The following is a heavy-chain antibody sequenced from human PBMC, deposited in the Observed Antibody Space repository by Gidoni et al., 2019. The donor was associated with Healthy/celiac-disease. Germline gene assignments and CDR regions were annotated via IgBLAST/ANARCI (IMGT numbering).Heavy chain of an antibody. J-gene: IGHJ6*02. CDR2: FDPEDGET. V-gene: IGHV1-24*01. CDR1: GNTLTELA. D-gene: IGHD4-17*01. CDR3: ATGGYGDYGGYYYYGMDV. Sequence: QVQPVQSGAEGKKAGAPVKVPRKVSGNTLTELALHWVRQAPGKGLEWMGGFDPEDGETIYAQKFQGRVTMTEDTSTDTAYMELSSLRSEDTAVYYCATGGYGDYGGYYYYGMDVWGQGTTVTVSS.